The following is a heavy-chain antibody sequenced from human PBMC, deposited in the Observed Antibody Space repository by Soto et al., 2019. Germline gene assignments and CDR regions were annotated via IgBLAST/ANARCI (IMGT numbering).Heavy chain of an antibody. CDR3: ARARSGDTMIVVVINYGMDV. CDR2: INPSGGST. J-gene: IGHJ6*02. CDR1: GYTFTSYY. V-gene: IGHV1-46*01. D-gene: IGHD3-22*01. Sequence: QVQLVQSGAEVKKPGASVKVSCKASGYTFTSYYMHWVRQAPGQGLEWMGIINPSGGSTSYAQKFQGRVTITRDTSKSTVYMELSRLRSEDTAVYYCARARSGDTMIVVVINYGMDVWGQGTTVTVSS.